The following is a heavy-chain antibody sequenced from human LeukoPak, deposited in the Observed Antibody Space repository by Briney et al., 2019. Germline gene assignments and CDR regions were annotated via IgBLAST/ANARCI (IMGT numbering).Heavy chain of an antibody. CDR3: ARVYYSSSYEYWYFNL. J-gene: IGHJ2*01. CDR2: IYYSGNT. D-gene: IGHD6-13*01. Sequence: SETLSLTCTVSGGSIRSYYWSWIRQPPGKGLEWIGDIYYSGNTNYNPSLKSRLTISIDTSKNQFSLKLSSVTAADTAVYYCARVYYSSSYEYWYFNLWGRGTLVTVSS. V-gene: IGHV4-59*01. CDR1: GGSIRSYY.